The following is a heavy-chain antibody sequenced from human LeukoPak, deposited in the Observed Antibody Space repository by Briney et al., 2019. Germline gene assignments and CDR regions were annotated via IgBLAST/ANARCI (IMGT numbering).Heavy chain of an antibody. CDR1: GYNFTAYY. Sequence: ASVKVSCKPTGYNFTAYYIYWMRQAPGQGLECMGWINLYSGGTKYAQRFQSRVTMTRDTSISTAYMELSRLRSDDTAIYYCAGWAGGNEPVASFDYWGQGTLVTVSS. D-gene: IGHD1-14*01. V-gene: IGHV1-2*02. CDR3: AGWAGGNEPVASFDY. J-gene: IGHJ4*02. CDR2: INLYSGGT.